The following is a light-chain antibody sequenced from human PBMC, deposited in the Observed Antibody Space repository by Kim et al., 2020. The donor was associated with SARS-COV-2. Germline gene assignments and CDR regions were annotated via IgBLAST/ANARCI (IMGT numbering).Light chain of an antibody. CDR3: QQYVSSPIT. CDR1: QSLSSNY. CDR2: SAT. Sequence: EIVLTQSPGTLSLSPGERATLSCRASQSLSSNYLAWYQQKPGQAPRHLIYSATSRATGIPDRFSGSGSGTDFTLTISRLEPEDFAVYYCQQYVSSPITFGGGTKVEIK. J-gene: IGKJ4*01. V-gene: IGKV3-20*01.